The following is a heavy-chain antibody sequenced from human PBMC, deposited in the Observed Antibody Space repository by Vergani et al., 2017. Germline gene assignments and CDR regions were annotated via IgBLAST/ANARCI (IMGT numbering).Heavy chain of an antibody. V-gene: IGHV1-8*02. CDR3: ARGGYSSSSLIGYYYYMDV. D-gene: IGHD6-6*01. CDR2: MNPNSGNT. J-gene: IGHJ6*03. Sequence: QVQLVQSGAEVKKPGSSVKVSCKASGGTFSSYDINWVRQATGQGLEWMGWMNPNSGNTGYAQKFQGRVTMTRNTSISTAYMELSSLRSEDTAVYYCARGGYSSSSLIGYYYYMDVWGKGTTVTVSS. CDR1: GGTFSSYD.